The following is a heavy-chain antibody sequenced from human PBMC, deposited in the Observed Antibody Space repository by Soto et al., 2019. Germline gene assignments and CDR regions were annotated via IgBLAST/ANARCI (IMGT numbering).Heavy chain of an antibody. Sequence: ASVKVSCKASGGTFSSYAISWVRQAPGQGLEWMGRIIPILGIANYAQKFQGRVTITADKSTSTAYMELSSLRSEDTAVYYCARDRAGGSEWYSSSWYYYGMDVWGQGTTVIVSS. CDR1: GGTFSSYA. J-gene: IGHJ6*02. D-gene: IGHD6-13*01. V-gene: IGHV1-69*04. CDR2: IIPILGIA. CDR3: ARDRAGGSEWYSSSWYYYGMDV.